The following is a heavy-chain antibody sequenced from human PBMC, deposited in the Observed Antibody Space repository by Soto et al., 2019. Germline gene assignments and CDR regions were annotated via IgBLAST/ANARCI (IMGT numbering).Heavy chain of an antibody. J-gene: IGHJ4*02. CDR1: GFTFSSYG. D-gene: IGHD4-17*01. CDR3: ARVRPVYGDIDY. Sequence: GGSLKLSCAASGFTFSSYGMTWVRQAPGKGLEWVSYNSSSGSTIYYADAVKGRFTISRDNTKNSLYLQMNSLRVEDTAVYYCARVRPVYGDIDYWGQGTLVTVSS. CDR2: NSSSGSTI. V-gene: IGHV3-48*03.